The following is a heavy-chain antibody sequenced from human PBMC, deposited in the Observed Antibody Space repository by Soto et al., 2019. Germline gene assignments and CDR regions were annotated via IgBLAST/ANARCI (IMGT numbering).Heavy chain of an antibody. V-gene: IGHV3-30*03. Sequence: QVQLVESGGGVVQPGRSLRLTCAASGFIFSGSGMHWVRQAPGKGLEWVALVSNDGIRKYYGDSVKGRFTISRDTAENTLYLQMNSLRAEDTAVYYCARWVGGSMYDHSGKYGSWGQGTLVTVSS. CDR2: VSNDGIRK. J-gene: IGHJ4*02. D-gene: IGHD3-22*01. CDR1: GFIFSGSG. CDR3: ARWVGGSMYDHSGKYGS.